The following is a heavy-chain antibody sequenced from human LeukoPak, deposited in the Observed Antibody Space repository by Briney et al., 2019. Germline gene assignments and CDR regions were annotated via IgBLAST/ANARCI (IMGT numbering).Heavy chain of an antibody. CDR1: GFTFSSYA. Sequence: GGSLRLSCAASGFTFSSYAMTWVRQAPGKGLEWVSGISGSGASTYYAGSVQGRFSISRDNSENTLYLQMNSLRAEDTALYYCAKGGAAGGAGVYYYYGLDVWGQGTTVTVSS. V-gene: IGHV3-23*01. D-gene: IGHD6-13*01. J-gene: IGHJ6*02. CDR3: AKGGAAGGAGVYYYYGLDV. CDR2: ISGSGAST.